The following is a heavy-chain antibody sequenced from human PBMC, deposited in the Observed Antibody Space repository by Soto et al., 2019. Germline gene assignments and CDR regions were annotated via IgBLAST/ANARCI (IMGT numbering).Heavy chain of an antibody. J-gene: IGHJ5*02. CDR2: IKSKTDGGTT. CDR3: TTDCSGGSCYWGSWFDP. CDR1: GFTFSNAW. V-gene: IGHV3-15*01. Sequence: GGSLRLSCAASGFTFSNAWMSWVRQAPGKGLEWVGRIKSKTDGGTTYYAAPVKGRFTISRDDSKNTLYLQMNSLKTEDTAVYYCTTDCSGGSCYWGSWFDPWGQGTLVTVSS. D-gene: IGHD2-15*01.